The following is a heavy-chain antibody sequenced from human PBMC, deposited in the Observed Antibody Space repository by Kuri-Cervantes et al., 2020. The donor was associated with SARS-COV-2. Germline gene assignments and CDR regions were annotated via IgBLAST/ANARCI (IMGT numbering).Heavy chain of an antibody. Sequence: SETLSLTCTVSGGSISSYYWSWIRQPAGKGLEWIGRIYTSGSTNYNPSLKSRVTMSVDTSKNQFSLKLSSVTAADTAVYYCARDGVAAAGYGNPYYYYYMDVWGKGTTVTVSS. D-gene: IGHD6-13*01. V-gene: IGHV4-4*07. CDR3: ARDGVAAAGYGNPYYYYYMDV. J-gene: IGHJ6*03. CDR2: IYTSGST. CDR1: GGSISSYY.